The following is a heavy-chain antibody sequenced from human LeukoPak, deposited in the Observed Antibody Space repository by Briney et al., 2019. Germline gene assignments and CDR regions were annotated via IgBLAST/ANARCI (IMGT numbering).Heavy chain of an antibody. CDR3: AREPLYCSGGSCYSDY. CDR2: ISSSSSYI. V-gene: IGHV3-21*01. CDR1: GFTFSSYS. J-gene: IGHJ4*02. Sequence: PGGSLRLSCAASGFTFSSYSMNWVRQAPGKGLEWVSSISSSSSYIYYADSVKGRFTISRDNAKNSLYLQMNSLRAEDTAVYYCAREPLYCSGGSCYSDYWGQGTLVTVSS. D-gene: IGHD2-15*01.